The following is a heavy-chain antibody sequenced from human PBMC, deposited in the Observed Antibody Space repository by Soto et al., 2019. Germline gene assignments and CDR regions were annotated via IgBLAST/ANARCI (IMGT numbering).Heavy chain of an antibody. CDR3: AKDPITMIVVVIASDAFDI. D-gene: IGHD3-22*01. V-gene: IGHV3-23*01. CDR1: GVTFSSYA. Sequence: PXGSLRLSCAASGVTFSSYAMSWVRQAPGKGLDWVSAISGSGGSTYYADSVKGRFTISRDNSKNTLYLQMNSLRAEDTAVYYCAKDPITMIVVVIASDAFDIWGQGTMVTVSS. CDR2: ISGSGGST. J-gene: IGHJ3*02.